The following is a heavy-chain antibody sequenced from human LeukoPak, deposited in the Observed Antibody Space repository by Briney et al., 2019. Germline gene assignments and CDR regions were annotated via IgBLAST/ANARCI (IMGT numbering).Heavy chain of an antibody. J-gene: IGHJ4*02. V-gene: IGHV3-21*01. Sequence: GGSLRLSCAASGFTFSSYSMNWVRQAPGKGLEWVSSISSSSSYIYYADSVKGRFTISRDNAKNSLYLQMNSLSAEDTAEYYCACFGVVSAVEYWGQGTLVSVSS. CDR2: ISSSSSYI. CDR1: GFTFSSYS. D-gene: IGHD3-3*01. CDR3: ACFGVVSAVEY.